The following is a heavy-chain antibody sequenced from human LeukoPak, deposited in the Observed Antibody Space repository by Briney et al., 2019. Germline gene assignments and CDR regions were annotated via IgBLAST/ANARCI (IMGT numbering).Heavy chain of an antibody. CDR1: GFSFSNYG. CDR3: AKSHRGHCSTTTCDDEGDY. V-gene: IGHV3-23*01. J-gene: IGHJ4*02. CDR2: ISSGGDNT. D-gene: IGHD2-2*01. Sequence: GGSLRLSCAASGFSFSNYGMSWVRQAPGKGLEWVSSISSGGDNTYYADSVRGRFTISRDNSKNTLYLQLNSLRAEDTAVYYCAKSHRGHCSTTTCDDEGDYWGQGTLVTVSS.